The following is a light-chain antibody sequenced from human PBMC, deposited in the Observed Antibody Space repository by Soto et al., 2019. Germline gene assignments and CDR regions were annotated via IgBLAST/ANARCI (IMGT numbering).Light chain of an antibody. J-gene: IGLJ2*01. CDR2: DNN. CDR3: GAWDNSLSVVV. Sequence: QSVLTQPPSVSAAPGQKVTISCSGSSSNFGNYYVFWYQHLPGTAPKLFIYDNNRRPSGIPDRFSGSKSGTSATLGITGLQTGDEADYYCGAWDNSLSVVVFGGGTKLTVL. CDR1: SSNFGNYY. V-gene: IGLV1-51*01.